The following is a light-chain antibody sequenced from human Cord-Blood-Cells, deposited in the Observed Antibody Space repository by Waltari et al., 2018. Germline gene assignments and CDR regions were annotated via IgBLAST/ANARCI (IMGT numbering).Light chain of an antibody. CDR2: DAS. J-gene: IGKJ3*01. CDR3: QQYNSFPFT. V-gene: IGKV1-5*01. CDR1: QSISSW. Sequence: DIQMNQSPSTLSASVGDRGTTTCRASQSISSWLAWYQQKPGKAPKLLIYDASSLESGVPSRFSGSGSGTEFTLTISSLQPDDFATYYCQQYNSFPFTFGPGTKVDIK.